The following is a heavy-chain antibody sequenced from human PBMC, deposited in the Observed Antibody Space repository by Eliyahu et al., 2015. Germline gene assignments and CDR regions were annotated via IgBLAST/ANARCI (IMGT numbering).Heavy chain of an antibody. V-gene: IGHV3-11*06. J-gene: IGHJ5*02. Sequence: QVQLVESGGGLVKPGGSLRLSXAASGXPFSDYYMSWIRQAPGKGLEWVSYISSSSSYTNYADSVKGRFTISRDNAKNSLYLQMNSLRAEDTAVYYCARVDHDSSGYDTWGQGTLVTVSS. CDR2: ISSSSSYT. CDR1: GXPFSDYY. CDR3: ARVDHDSSGYDT. D-gene: IGHD3-22*01.